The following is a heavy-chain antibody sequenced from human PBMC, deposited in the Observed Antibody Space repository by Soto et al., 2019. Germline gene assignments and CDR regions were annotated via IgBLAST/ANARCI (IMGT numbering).Heavy chain of an antibody. CDR3: AEWGPDCSSTSCYGRSGY. V-gene: IGHV4-39*01. J-gene: IGHJ4*02. Sequence: SETLSLTCTVSGGSISSTSYYWSWIRQPPGKGLLWIWTIFYSGSTYYNPSLKSRVTVSVEKSKNHFSLKLSFVTAADTAVYYCAEWGPDCSSTSCYGRSGYWGQGTLVTVSS. CDR2: IFYSGST. D-gene: IGHD2-2*01. CDR1: GGSISSTSYY.